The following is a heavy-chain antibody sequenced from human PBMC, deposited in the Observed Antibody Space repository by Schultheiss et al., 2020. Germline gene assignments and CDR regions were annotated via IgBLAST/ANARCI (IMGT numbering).Heavy chain of an antibody. CDR2: ISAYNGNT. Sequence: ASVKVSCKASGYTFTSYGISWVRQAPGQGLEWMGWISAYNGNTNYAQKLQGRVTMTTDTSTSTAYMELRSLRSEDTAVYYCARVGRYFDWLLYESQLYYYYYYMDVWGKGTTVTVSS. CDR3: ARVGRYFDWLLYESQLYYYYYYMDV. V-gene: IGHV1-18*01. J-gene: IGHJ6*03. CDR1: GYTFTSYG. D-gene: IGHD3-9*01.